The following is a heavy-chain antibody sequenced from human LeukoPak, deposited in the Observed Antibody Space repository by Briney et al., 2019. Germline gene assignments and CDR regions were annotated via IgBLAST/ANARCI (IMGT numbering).Heavy chain of an antibody. CDR1: GFTFSSYW. CDR3: ASTTRGSYPHAFGI. V-gene: IGHV3-7*01. D-gene: IGHD1-26*01. Sequence: PGGSLRLSCAASGFTFSSYWVSWVRQAPGKGLEWVANIKQDGSEKYYVDSVKGRFTISRDNAKNSLYLQMNSLRAEDTAVYYCASTTRGSYPHAFGIWGQGTMVTVSS. CDR2: IKQDGSEK. J-gene: IGHJ3*02.